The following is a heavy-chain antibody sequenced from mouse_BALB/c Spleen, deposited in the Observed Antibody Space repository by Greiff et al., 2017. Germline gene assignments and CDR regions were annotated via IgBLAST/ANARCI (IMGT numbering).Heavy chain of an antibody. CDR1: GFTFSSYW. D-gene: IGHD1-2*01. CDR2: IRLKSDNYAT. CDR3: LTTATHWYFDV. J-gene: IGHJ1*01. Sequence: EVKLMESGGGLVQPGGSMKLSCVASGFTFSSYWMSWVRQSPEKGLEWVAEIRLKSDNYATHYAESVKGKFTISRDDSKSRLYLQMNSLRAEDTGIYYCLTTATHWYFDVWGAGTTVTVSS. V-gene: IGHV6-6*02.